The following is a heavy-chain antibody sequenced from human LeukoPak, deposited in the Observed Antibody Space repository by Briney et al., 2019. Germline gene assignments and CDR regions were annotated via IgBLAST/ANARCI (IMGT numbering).Heavy chain of an antibody. CDR1: GGSISSSSYY. CDR3: ARDMRRWLAPFDY. J-gene: IGHJ4*02. Sequence: SETLSLTCTVSGGSISSSSYYWGWIRQPPGKGREWIGRIYESRSTHYNPSLNSRATISVNTSKTQFSLKLSSVTAADTAVYYGARDMRRWLAPFDYWGQGTLVTVSS. CDR2: IYESRST. D-gene: IGHD6-19*01. V-gene: IGHV4-39*07.